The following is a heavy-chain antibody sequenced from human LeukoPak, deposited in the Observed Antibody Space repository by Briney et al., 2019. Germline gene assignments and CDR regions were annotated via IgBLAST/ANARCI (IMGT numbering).Heavy chain of an antibody. J-gene: IGHJ5*02. CDR2: IIPIFGTA. Sequence: SVKVSCKASGGTFSSYAISWVRQAPGQGREWMGGIIPIFGTANYAQKFQGRVTITTDESTSTAYMELSSLRSEDTAVYYCARAGTMTTHNWFDPWGQGTLVTVSS. CDR1: GGTFSSYA. V-gene: IGHV1-69*05. D-gene: IGHD1-7*01. CDR3: ARAGTMTTHNWFDP.